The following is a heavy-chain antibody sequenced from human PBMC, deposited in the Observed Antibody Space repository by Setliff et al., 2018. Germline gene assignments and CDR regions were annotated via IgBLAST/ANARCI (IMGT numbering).Heavy chain of an antibody. CDR3: ARYLAGEVGISGWFDP. D-gene: IGHD1-26*01. J-gene: IGHJ5*02. V-gene: IGHV4-38-2*01. CDR1: GYSINSDYY. CDR2: MHHSGIV. Sequence: SETLSLTCAVSGYSINSDYYWGRIRQPPGKGLEWVASMHHSGIVYYNPSLRSRVIMSVDTSKYQVSLDLTSVTAADTAVYYCARYLAGEVGISGWFDPWGQGTLVTVSS.